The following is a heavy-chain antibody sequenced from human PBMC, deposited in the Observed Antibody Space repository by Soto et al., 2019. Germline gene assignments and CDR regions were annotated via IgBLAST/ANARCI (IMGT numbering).Heavy chain of an antibody. J-gene: IGHJ5*02. V-gene: IGHV3-66*01. Sequence: EVQVVESGGGLVQPGGSLRLSCAASGFTVSRNYMTWVRQAPGKGLEWVSVIYSGGNTYYADSVKGRFTISRDNSKNTLYLQMNSLRAEDTAVYYCARSGGNYWFDPWGQGTLVTVSS. CDR1: GFTVSRNY. CDR2: IYSGGNT. D-gene: IGHD2-21*02. CDR3: ARSGGNYWFDP.